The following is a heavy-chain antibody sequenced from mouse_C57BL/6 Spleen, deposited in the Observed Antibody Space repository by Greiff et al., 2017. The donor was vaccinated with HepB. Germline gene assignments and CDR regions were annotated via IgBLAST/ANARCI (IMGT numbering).Heavy chain of an antibody. J-gene: IGHJ4*01. Sequence: EVKLMESGGGLVQPGGSLSLSCAASGFTFTDYYMSWVRQPPGKALEWLGFIRNKANGYTTEYSASVKGRFTISRDKSQSILYLQMNALRAEDSATYYCARFGLFYAMDYWGQGTSVTVSS. CDR2: IRNKANGYTT. CDR1: GFTFTDYY. CDR3: ARFGLFYAMDY. V-gene: IGHV7-3*01. D-gene: IGHD3-3*01.